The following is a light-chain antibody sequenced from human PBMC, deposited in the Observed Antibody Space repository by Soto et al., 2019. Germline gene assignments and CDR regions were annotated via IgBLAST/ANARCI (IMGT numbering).Light chain of an antibody. CDR3: SSYTGSNSWV. CDR2: EVT. V-gene: IGLV2-14*01. CDR1: SSDVGGYNY. Sequence: QSALTQPASVSGSPGQSITIFCTGTSSDVGGYNYVSWYQQHPGKAPKLMIYEVTNRPSGVSTRFSGSKSGNTASLTISGLQAEDEADYYCSSYTGSNSWVFGGGTKLTVL. J-gene: IGLJ3*02.